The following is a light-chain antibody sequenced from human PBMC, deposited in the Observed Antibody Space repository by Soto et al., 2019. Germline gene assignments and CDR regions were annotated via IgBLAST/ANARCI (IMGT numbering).Light chain of an antibody. Sequence: EIVFTQSPGTLSLSPGERATLSCRASQSVSSSYLAWYQQKPGQAPRLLIYGASSRATGIPDRFSGSGSGTDFTLTISRLEHADFAVYYCQQYGRSPYTFGKGNKLEIK. J-gene: IGKJ2*01. CDR1: QSVSSSY. CDR3: QQYGRSPYT. V-gene: IGKV3-20*01. CDR2: GAS.